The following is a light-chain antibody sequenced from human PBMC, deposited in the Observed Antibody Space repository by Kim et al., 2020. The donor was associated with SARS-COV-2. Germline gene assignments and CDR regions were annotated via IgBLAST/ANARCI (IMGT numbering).Light chain of an antibody. Sequence: EIVLTQSPATLSLFPGESATLSCRASHNVDINLAWYQQTPGQPPRLLIYDAAIRAAGIPDRFSGSGSGPDFTLTIGSLAPEDFAVYYCQQRGTWPPALTFGGGTKVDIK. J-gene: IGKJ4*01. CDR3: QQRGTWPPALT. CDR2: DAA. V-gene: IGKV3-11*01. CDR1: HNVDIN.